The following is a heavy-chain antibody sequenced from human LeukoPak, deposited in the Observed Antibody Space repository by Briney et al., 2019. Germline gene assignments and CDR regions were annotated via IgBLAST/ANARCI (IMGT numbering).Heavy chain of an antibody. CDR1: TYSISSAYY. D-gene: IGHD6-13*01. CDR2: IYHSGST. CDR3: ARQYSTNWYDDRGWFDP. Sequence: SETLSLTCTVSTYSISSAYYWGWIRQPPGKGLQWIGSIYHSGSTSYNPSLKSRVTISVDTSKNQFSLKLSSVTAADTAFYYCARQYSTNWYDDRGWFDPWGQGTLVTVSS. V-gene: IGHV4-38-2*02. J-gene: IGHJ5*02.